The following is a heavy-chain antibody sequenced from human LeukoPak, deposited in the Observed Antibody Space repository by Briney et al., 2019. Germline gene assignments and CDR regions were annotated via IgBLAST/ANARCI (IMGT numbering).Heavy chain of an antibody. Sequence: SETLSLTCAVYGGSFSGYYWSWIRQPPGKELEWIGEINHSGSTNYNPSLKSRVTISVDTSKNQFSLKLSSVTAADTAVYYCARGRRTYYDSSGYYHLDYWGQGTLVTVSS. D-gene: IGHD3-22*01. CDR2: INHSGST. CDR3: ARGRRTYYDSSGYYHLDY. V-gene: IGHV4-34*01. CDR1: GGSFSGYY. J-gene: IGHJ4*02.